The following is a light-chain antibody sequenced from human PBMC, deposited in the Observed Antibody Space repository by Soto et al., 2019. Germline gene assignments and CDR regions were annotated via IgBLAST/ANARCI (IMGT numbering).Light chain of an antibody. CDR2: GAS. CDR3: LQNHNYPRT. Sequence: GDRVTITCRASQDISDDVGWYQQTPGKAPKLLISGASRLQSGVPSRFSGSGSGAAFTLTITSLRPEDSATYYCLQNHNYPRTFGQGTKVDI. CDR1: QDISDD. V-gene: IGKV1-6*01. J-gene: IGKJ1*01.